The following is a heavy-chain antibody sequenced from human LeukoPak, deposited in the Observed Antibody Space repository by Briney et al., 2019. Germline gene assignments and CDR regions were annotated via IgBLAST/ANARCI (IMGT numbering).Heavy chain of an antibody. Sequence: ASVKVSCKASGYTFTSYGISWVRQAPGQGLEWMGWISAYDGNTNYAQKLQGRVTMTTDTSTSTAYMELRSLRSDDTAVYYCARGGAPKYYYDSSGYYYGREYYYYMDVWGKGTTVTVSS. V-gene: IGHV1-18*01. CDR3: ARGGAPKYYYDSSGYYYGREYYYYMDV. CDR2: ISAYDGNT. J-gene: IGHJ6*03. CDR1: GYTFTSYG. D-gene: IGHD3-22*01.